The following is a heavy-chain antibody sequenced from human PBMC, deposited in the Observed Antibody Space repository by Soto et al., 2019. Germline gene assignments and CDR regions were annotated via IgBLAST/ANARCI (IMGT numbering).Heavy chain of an antibody. V-gene: IGHV5-51*01. CDR3: ARDEDWFDS. Sequence: GESLKISCKGSGYRFTSYWIGWVRQVPGKGLEWMGIIYPGDSDIRYSPSFQGQVTISADKSISTAYLQWSSLKASDTAVYYCARDEDWFDSWGQGTLVTVSS. J-gene: IGHJ5*01. CDR2: IYPGDSDI. CDR1: GYRFTSYW.